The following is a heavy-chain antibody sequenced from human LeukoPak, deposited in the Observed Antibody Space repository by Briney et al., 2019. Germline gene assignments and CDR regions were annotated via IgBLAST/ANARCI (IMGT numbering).Heavy chain of an antibody. CDR1: GGSISSYY. J-gene: IGHJ4*02. V-gene: IGHV4-4*09. CDR3: ARGGIGGSSSGLFDY. D-gene: IGHD6-6*01. CDR2: IYTSGST. Sequence: SETLSLTCTVSGGSISSYYWSWIRQPPGKGLEWIGYIYTSGSTNYNPSLKSRVTISVDTSKNQFSLKLSSVTAADTAMYYCARGGIGGSSSGLFDYWGQGTLVTVSS.